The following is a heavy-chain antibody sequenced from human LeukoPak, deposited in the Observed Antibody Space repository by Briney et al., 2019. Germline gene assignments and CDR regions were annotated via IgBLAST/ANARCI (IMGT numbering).Heavy chain of an antibody. CDR1: GFTFSNYW. CDR2: IKQDGGEK. D-gene: IGHD3-16*02. Sequence: PGGSLRLSCAASGFTFSNYWMSWVRQAPGKGLEWVANIKQDGGEKYYVDSVKGRFTISRDNAKNSLYLQMNSLRAEDTAVYYFARDSSPGYYDYVWGTYPRYWGQGTLVTVSS. J-gene: IGHJ4*02. CDR3: ARDSSPGYYDYVWGTYPRY. V-gene: IGHV3-7*05.